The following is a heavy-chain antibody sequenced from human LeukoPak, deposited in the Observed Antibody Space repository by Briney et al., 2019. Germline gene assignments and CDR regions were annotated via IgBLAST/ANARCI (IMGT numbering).Heavy chain of an antibody. J-gene: IGHJ6*03. D-gene: IGHD3-22*01. CDR3: ARNYYDSSDDYYYYMDV. V-gene: IGHV4-59*01. CDR2: IYYSGST. CDR1: GGSISSYY. Sequence: SETLSLTCTASGGSISSYYWSWIRQPPGKGLEWIGYIYYSGSTNYNPSLKSRVTISVDTSKNQFSLKLSSVTAADTAVYYCARNYYDSSDDYYYYMDVWGKGTTVTVSS.